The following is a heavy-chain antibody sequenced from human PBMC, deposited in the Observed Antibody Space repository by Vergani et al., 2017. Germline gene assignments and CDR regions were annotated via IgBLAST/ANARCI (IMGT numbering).Heavy chain of an antibody. J-gene: IGHJ3*02. CDR3: AKGKSGYDLDGFDI. CDR2: IRYDGNNI. D-gene: IGHD5-12*01. Sequence: QVQLVESGGGVVQPGGSLILSCAASGFPFSSYAMHWLRQGPGKGLEWVAFIRYDGNNIYYADSVKGRFTISRDNSKNTLFLQMNSLRTEETAVYYCAKGKSGYDLDGFDIWGQGTLVTVSS. V-gene: IGHV3-30*02. CDR1: GFPFSSYA.